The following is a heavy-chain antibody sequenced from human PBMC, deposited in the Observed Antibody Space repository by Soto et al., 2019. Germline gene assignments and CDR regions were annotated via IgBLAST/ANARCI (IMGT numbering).Heavy chain of an antibody. CDR2: ISAHNGNT. Sequence: QVHLVQSGAEVKKPGASVKVSCKASGYTFTSYGITWVRQAPGPGLEWMGWISAHNGNTDCAQKLQGRVIVTRDTATSTAYMELRSLISDDTAVYYCARGRYGDYWGQGALVTVSS. CDR1: GYTFTSYG. CDR3: ARGRYGDY. J-gene: IGHJ4*02. D-gene: IGHD1-1*01. V-gene: IGHV1-18*01.